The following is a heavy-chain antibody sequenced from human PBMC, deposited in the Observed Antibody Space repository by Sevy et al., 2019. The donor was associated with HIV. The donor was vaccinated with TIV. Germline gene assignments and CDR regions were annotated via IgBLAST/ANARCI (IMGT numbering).Heavy chain of an antibody. Sequence: ETLSLTCTVSGASISSSGYYWGWIRQPPGKGLEWIASNNYSGITFYNPSLKSRVTISADTSKNLFSLRLSSVTAADASIYFCRGPKVTYTNGWHYLDYWGQGTVVTVSS. CDR3: RGPKVTYTNGWHYLDY. J-gene: IGHJ4*02. CDR2: NNYSGIT. CDR1: GASISSSGYY. D-gene: IGHD6-25*01. V-gene: IGHV4-39*01.